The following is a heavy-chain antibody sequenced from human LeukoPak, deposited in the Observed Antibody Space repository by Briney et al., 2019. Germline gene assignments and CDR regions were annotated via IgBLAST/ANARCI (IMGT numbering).Heavy chain of an antibody. CDR2: ITNSGGST. CDR3: TKDYCGKFCSAV. J-gene: IGHJ6*02. V-gene: IGHV3-23*01. Sequence: GGSLRLSCAASGFTFSAFGMNWVRQAPGKGLEWVSTITNSGGSTYYVDSVKGRFTISRDNSKNTLYLQMNSLRAEDTAKYYCTKDYCGKFCSAVWGQGTTVTVSS. CDR1: GFTFSAFG. D-gene: IGHD3-9*01.